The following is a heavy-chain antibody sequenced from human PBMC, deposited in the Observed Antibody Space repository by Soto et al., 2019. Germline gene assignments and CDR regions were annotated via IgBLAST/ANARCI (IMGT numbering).Heavy chain of an antibody. V-gene: IGHV4-59*08. CDR2: IYYSGST. CDR1: GGSISSYY. Sequence: SETLSLTCTVSGGSISSYYWSWIRQPPGKGLEWIGYIYYSGSTNYNPSLKSRVTISVDTSKNQFSLKLSSVTAADTAVYYCARKTRGYERTDYYCYYMDVWGKGTTVTVSS. D-gene: IGHD5-12*01. J-gene: IGHJ6*03. CDR3: ARKTRGYERTDYYCYYMDV.